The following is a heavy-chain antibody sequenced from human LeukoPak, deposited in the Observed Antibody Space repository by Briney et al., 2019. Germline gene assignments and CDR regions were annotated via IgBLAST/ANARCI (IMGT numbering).Heavy chain of an antibody. CDR1: GGSISSYY. Sequence: SETLSLTCTVSGGSISSYYWSWIRQPPGKGLEWIGYIYYSGSTNYNPSLKSRVTISVDTSKNQFSLKLSSVTAADTAVYYCARDRGELYDYWGQGTLVTVSS. CDR3: ARDRGELYDY. V-gene: IGHV4-59*12. CDR2: IYYSGST. J-gene: IGHJ4*02. D-gene: IGHD3-10*01.